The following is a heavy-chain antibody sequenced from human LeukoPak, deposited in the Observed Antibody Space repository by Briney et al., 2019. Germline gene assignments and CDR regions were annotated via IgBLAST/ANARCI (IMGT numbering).Heavy chain of an antibody. V-gene: IGHV1-69*05. J-gene: IGHJ4*02. D-gene: IGHD3-22*01. CDR1: GGTFISYA. CDR2: IIPIFGTA. CDR3: ARDEFYDSSRYYSFDY. Sequence: SVKVSCKASGGTFISYAISGVRQAPGQGVEGMGGIIPIFGTANYAQKFQGRVTITTDEYTSTAYMELSSLRSEDTAVYYCARDEFYDSSRYYSFDYWGQGTLVTVSS.